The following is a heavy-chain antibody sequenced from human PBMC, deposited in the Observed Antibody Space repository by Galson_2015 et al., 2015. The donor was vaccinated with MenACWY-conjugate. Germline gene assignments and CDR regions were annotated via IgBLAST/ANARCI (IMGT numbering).Heavy chain of an antibody. J-gene: IGHJ4*02. CDR3: AKTALPRYCSGGSCYKGVNYFDY. CDR1: GFTFSSYA. CDR2: ISGSGGST. D-gene: IGHD2-15*01. Sequence: SLRLSCAASGFTFSSYAMSWVRQAPGKGLEWVSAISGSGGSTYYADSVKGRFTISRDNSKNTLYLQMNSLRAEDTAVYYCAKTALPRYCSGGSCYKGVNYFDYWGQGTLVTVSS. V-gene: IGHV3-23*01.